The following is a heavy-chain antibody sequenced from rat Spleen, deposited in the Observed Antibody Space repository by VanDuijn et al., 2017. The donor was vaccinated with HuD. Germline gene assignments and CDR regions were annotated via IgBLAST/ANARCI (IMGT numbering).Heavy chain of an antibody. V-gene: IGHV5S13*01. CDR1: GFTFSNYD. CDR3: AIHGGLRNWFDS. CDR2: ISTGADNT. Sequence: EVQLVESGGGLMQPGRSLKLSCAASGFTFSNYDMAWVRQSPTTGLEWIASISTGADNTYYRDSVKGRFTVSSDDTNNTPYLQMDSLRSEDTATYYCAIHGGLRNWFDSWGQGTLVTVSS. D-gene: IGHD1-11*01. J-gene: IGHJ3*01.